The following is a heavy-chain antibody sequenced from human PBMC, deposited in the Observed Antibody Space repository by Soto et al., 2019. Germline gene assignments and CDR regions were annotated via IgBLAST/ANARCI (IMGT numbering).Heavy chain of an antibody. CDR3: AKGRSYYYYYGVDV. CDR1: GFTFDDYA. V-gene: IGHV3-9*01. Sequence: QPGGSLRLSCAASGFTFDDYAMHWVRQAPGRGLEWVSGISWNSGSIGYADSVKGRFTISRDNAKNSLYLQMNSLRAEDTAVYYCAKGRSYYYYYGVDVWGQGTTVTVSS. J-gene: IGHJ6*02. CDR2: ISWNSGSI.